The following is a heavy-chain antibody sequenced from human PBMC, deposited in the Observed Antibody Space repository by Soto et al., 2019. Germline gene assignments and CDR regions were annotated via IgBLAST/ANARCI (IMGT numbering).Heavy chain of an antibody. Sequence: QVQLVQSETEVKKPGASVKVSCKASGYIFTNYDITWVRQAPGQGLEWMGWVSGYTGNTKYAQKFQDRVTMTTDTPTSTVNMELRSLRSDDTAVYYCARFGSAPYYYYGVDVWGQGTTVFVSS. CDR2: VSGYTGNT. J-gene: IGHJ6*02. D-gene: IGHD3-10*01. V-gene: IGHV1-18*01. CDR3: ARFGSAPYYYYGVDV. CDR1: GYIFTNYD.